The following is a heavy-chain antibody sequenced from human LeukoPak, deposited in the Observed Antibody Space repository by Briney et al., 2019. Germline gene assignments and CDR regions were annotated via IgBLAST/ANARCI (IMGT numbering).Heavy chain of an antibody. CDR2: IYTSGST. J-gene: IGHJ4*02. Sequence: SETLSLTCTVSGGSISSGSYYWSWIRQPAGKGLEWIGRIYTSGSTNYNPSLKSRVTISVDTSKNQFSLKLSSVTAADTAVYYCARGPGRRGSSWYFDYWGQGTLVTVSS. CDR1: GGSISSGSYY. V-gene: IGHV4-61*02. D-gene: IGHD6-13*01. CDR3: ARGPGRRGSSWYFDY.